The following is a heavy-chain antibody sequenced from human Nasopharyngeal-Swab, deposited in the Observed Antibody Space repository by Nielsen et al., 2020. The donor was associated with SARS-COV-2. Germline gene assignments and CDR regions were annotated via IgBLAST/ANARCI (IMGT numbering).Heavy chain of an antibody. CDR2: IIPIFGTA. D-gene: IGHD3-9*01. CDR3: ARASFLGDILGADP. J-gene: IGHJ5*02. Sequence: SVKVSCKASGGTFSSYAISWVRQAPGQGLEWMGGIIPIFGTANYAQKFQGRVTMTTDTSTSTAYMELRSLRSDDTAVYYCARASFLGDILGADPWGQGTLVTVSS. CDR1: GGTFSSYA. V-gene: IGHV1-69*05.